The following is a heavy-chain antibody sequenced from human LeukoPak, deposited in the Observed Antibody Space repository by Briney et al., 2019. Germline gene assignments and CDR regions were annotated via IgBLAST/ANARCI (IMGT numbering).Heavy chain of an antibody. CDR1: GFTFTDYG. V-gene: IGHV3-30*18. CDR3: AKGRPVIWRPTSCEFNC. Sequence: GRSLRLSCAASGFTFTDYGMHWVRQAPGKGLEWVAVTSHDESHIAYADYVKGRFTISRDTSKNTLFLQMNSLRVEDTAVYYCAKGRPVIWRPTSCEFNCWGQGTLVTVSS. CDR2: TSHDESHI. J-gene: IGHJ4*02. D-gene: IGHD3-3*01.